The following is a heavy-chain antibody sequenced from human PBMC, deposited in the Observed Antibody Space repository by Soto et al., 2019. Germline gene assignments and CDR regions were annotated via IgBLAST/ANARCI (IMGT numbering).Heavy chain of an antibody. V-gene: IGHV1-8*01. D-gene: IGHD3-3*02. CDR3: ARGPSSFSQIDY. Sequence: ASVKVSCKASGYSFTNNDVSWVRQATGQGLEWMGWMNPGSGDTGYAQKFQGRVTMTRDISIATAYMELSSLRSDDTAIYYCARGPSSFSQIDYWGQGTLVTVSS. CDR1: GYSFTNND. J-gene: IGHJ4*02. CDR2: MNPGSGDT.